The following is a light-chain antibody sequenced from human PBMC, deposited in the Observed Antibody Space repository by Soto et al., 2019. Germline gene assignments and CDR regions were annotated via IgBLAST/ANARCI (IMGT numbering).Light chain of an antibody. CDR3: QQYDNWPLT. J-gene: IGKJ4*01. CDR1: QSVYSN. V-gene: IGKV3-15*01. Sequence: EIMITQSLSTLSVPPGERATLSCRASQSVYSNLAWYQQKPGQAPRFLIYGASTRATGIPARFSGSGSGTEFTLTISSLQSEDFAVYYCQQYDNWPLTFGGGTIVDIK. CDR2: GAS.